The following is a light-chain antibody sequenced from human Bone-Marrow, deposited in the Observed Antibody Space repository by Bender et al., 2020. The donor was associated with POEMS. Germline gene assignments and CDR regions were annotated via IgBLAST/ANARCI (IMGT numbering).Light chain of an antibody. V-gene: IGLV3-1*01. CDR3: YSYAGSHGYV. CDR1: KLGDKY. J-gene: IGLJ1*01. Sequence: SYEVTQPPSVSVSPGQTAAITCSGDKLGDKYTCWYQQKPGQSPVLVIYQDNKRPSGVYNRFSGSQSANAASLIISGLQAEDEADYYCYSYAGSHGYVFGSGTTVTVL. CDR2: QDN.